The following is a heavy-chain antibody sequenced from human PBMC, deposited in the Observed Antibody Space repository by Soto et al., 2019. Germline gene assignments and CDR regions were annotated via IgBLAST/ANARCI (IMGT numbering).Heavy chain of an antibody. CDR3: ARDRLRYFDCLQGCFDY. V-gene: IGHV3-30*03. J-gene: IGHJ4*02. D-gene: IGHD3-9*01. CDR1: GFTFSSYG. Sequence: GGSLRLSCAASGFTFSSYGMHWVRQAPGKGLEWVAVISYDGSNKYYADSVKGRFTISRDNSKNTLYLQMNSLRAEDTAVYYCARDRLRYFDCLQGCFDYWGQGTLVTVSS. CDR2: ISYDGSNK.